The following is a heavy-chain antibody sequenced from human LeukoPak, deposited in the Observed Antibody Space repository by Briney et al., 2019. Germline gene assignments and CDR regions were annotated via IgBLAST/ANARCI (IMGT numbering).Heavy chain of an antibody. J-gene: IGHJ6*03. D-gene: IGHD2-15*01. CDR1: GYTFTGYY. CDR3: ARGGVAVAARGYYYYYMDV. CDR2: INPNSGGT. V-gene: IGHV1-2*02. Sequence: GASVKVSCKASGYTFTGYYMHWVRQAPGQGLEWMGWINPNSGGTNYAQKFQGRVTMTRDTSISTAYMELSRLRSDDTAVYYCARGGVAVAARGYYYYYMDVWGKGTTVTVSS.